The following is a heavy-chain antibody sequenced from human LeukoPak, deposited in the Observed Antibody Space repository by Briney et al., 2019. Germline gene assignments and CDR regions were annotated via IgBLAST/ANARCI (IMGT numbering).Heavy chain of an antibody. Sequence: SETLSLTCTVSGGSISSSSYYWGWIRQPPGKGLEWIGEINHSGSTNYNPSLKSRVTISEDTSKNQFSLKLRSVTAADTAVYYCARDRGVVVVAAKVRRWFDPWGQGTLVTVSS. CDR3: ARDRGVVVVAAKVRRWFDP. CDR1: GGSISSSSYY. V-gene: IGHV4-39*07. D-gene: IGHD2-15*01. J-gene: IGHJ5*02. CDR2: INHSGST.